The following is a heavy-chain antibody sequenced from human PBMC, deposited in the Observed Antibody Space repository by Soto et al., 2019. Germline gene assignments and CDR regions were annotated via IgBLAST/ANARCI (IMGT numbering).Heavy chain of an antibody. V-gene: IGHV3-7*01. D-gene: IGHD2-2*02. CDR1: GFTFSSYW. CDR3: ARMGTLGLYPGYNWFDP. CDR2: IKQDGSEK. Sequence: GGSLRLSCAASGFTFSSYWMSWVRQAPGKGLEWVANIKQDGSEKYYVDSVKGRFTISRDNAMNSLYLQMNSLRAEDTAVYYCARMGTLGLYPGYNWFDPWGQGTLVTVSS. J-gene: IGHJ5*02.